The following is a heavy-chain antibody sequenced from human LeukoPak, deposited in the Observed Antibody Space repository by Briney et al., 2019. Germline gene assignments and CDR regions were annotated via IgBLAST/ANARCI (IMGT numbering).Heavy chain of an antibody. D-gene: IGHD2-8*01. CDR3: AETNTQDWFDP. Sequence: SETLSLTCRVSGGSISSTSYYWGWIRQPPGKGLEWIASIYHSGETFYNPSLESHVAISVDTSNNEVFLDLYSVTAADTAMYYCAETNTQDWFDPWGRGTLVTVSS. J-gene: IGHJ5*02. V-gene: IGHV4-39*07. CDR1: GGSISSTSYY. CDR2: IYHSGET.